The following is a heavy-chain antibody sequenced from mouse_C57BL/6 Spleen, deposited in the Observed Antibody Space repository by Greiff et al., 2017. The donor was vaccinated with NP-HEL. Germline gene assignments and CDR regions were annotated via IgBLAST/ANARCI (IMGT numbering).Heavy chain of an antibody. CDR3: ARRGVYYYGSRAYFDV. Sequence: QVQLQQPGAELVKPGASVKLSCKASGYTFTSYWMQWVKQRPGQGLEWIGEIDPSDSYTNYNQKFKGKATLTVDTSSSTAYMQLSSLTSEDSAVYYCARRGVYYYGSRAYFDVWGTGTTVTVSS. CDR1: GYTFTSYW. CDR2: IDPSDSYT. D-gene: IGHD1-1*01. J-gene: IGHJ1*03. V-gene: IGHV1-50*01.